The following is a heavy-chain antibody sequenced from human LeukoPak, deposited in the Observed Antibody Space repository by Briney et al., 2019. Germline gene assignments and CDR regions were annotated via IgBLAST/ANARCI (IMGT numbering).Heavy chain of an antibody. J-gene: IGHJ5*02. CDR2: INHSGST. D-gene: IGHD3-3*01. CDR1: GGSFSGYY. V-gene: IGHV4-34*01. Sequence: SETLSLTCAVYGGSFSGYYWSWIRQPPGKGLEWIGEINHSGSTNYNPSLKSRVTISVDTSKNQFSLKLSSVTAADTAVYYCARHALDYDFWSGYPGWFDPWGQGTLVTVSS. CDR3: ARHALDYDFWSGYPGWFDP.